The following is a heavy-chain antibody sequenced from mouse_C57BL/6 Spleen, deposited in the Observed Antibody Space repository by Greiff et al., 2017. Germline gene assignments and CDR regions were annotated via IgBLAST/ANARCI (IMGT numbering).Heavy chain of an antibody. Sequence: QVQLKQPGAELVKPGASVKMSCKASGYTFTSYWITWVKQRPGQGLEWIGDIYPGSGSTNYNEKFKSKATLTVDTSSSTAYMQLSSLTSEDSAVYYCASDYGNRNYFDYWGQGTTLTVSS. J-gene: IGHJ2*01. D-gene: IGHD1-1*01. CDR2: IYPGSGST. CDR1: GYTFTSYW. V-gene: IGHV1-55*01. CDR3: ASDYGNRNYFDY.